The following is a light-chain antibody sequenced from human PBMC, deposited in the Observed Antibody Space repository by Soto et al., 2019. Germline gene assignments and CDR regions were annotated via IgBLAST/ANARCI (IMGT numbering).Light chain of an antibody. V-gene: IGLV2-14*01. Sequence: QSALTQPASVSGSPGQSITIPCTGTSSDVGGYNFVSWYQQYPGKAPKLMIYDVTNRPSGVANRFSAAKSGNTASPTISGLQAEDEANYYCRSYTGSSTLVVFGGGTKLTVL. CDR2: DVT. CDR3: RSYTGSSTLVV. CDR1: SSDVGGYNF. J-gene: IGLJ2*01.